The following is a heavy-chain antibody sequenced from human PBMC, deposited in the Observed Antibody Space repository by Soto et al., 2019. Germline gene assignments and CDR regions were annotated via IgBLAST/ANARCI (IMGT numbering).Heavy chain of an antibody. CDR1: GGSISSGGNF. V-gene: IGHV4-31*03. CDR3: ARDRPKDSGYYCEWYGMDV. CDR2: IYKSGSA. D-gene: IGHD3-22*01. Sequence: PSETLSLTCTVSGGSISSGGNFWSWIRQYPGKGLEWIGYIYKSGSAYYNPSLKSRVTISVDTSKNQFSLKLSSVTAADTAVYYCARDRPKDSGYYCEWYGMDVWGQGTTVTVSS. J-gene: IGHJ6*02.